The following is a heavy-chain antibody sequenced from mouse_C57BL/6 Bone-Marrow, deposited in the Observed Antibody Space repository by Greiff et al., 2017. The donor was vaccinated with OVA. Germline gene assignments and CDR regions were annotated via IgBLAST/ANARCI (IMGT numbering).Heavy chain of an antibody. CDR3: ATNYYGSSWDFDY. Sequence: EVKVVESGGGLVKPGGSLKLSCAASGFTFSSYAMSWVRQTPEKRLEWVATISDGGSYTYYPDNVKGRFTISRDNAKNNLYLQMSHLKSEDTAMYYCATNYYGSSWDFDYWGQGTTLTVSS. J-gene: IGHJ2*01. CDR1: GFTFSSYA. V-gene: IGHV5-4*03. D-gene: IGHD1-1*01. CDR2: ISDGGSYT.